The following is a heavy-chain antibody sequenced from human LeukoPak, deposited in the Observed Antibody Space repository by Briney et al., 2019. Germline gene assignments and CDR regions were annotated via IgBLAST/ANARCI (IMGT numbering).Heavy chain of an antibody. J-gene: IGHJ4*02. CDR2: INPNSGGT. V-gene: IGHV1-2*02. CDR1: GYTFTGYY. D-gene: IGHD3-3*01. CDR3: ARDRSGGPYYDFWSGPNYFDY. Sequence: GASVKVSCKASGYTFTGYYMHWVRQAPGQGLEGMGWINPNSGGTNYAQKFQGRVTMTRDTSISTADMGLSRLRSDDTAGYYCARDRSGGPYYDFWSGPNYFDYWGQGTLVTVSS.